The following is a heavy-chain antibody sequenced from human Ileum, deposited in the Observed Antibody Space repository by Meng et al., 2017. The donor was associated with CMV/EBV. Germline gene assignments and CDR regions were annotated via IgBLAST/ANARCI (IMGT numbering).Heavy chain of an antibody. J-gene: IGHJ4*02. CDR1: GFTFGYYA. Sequence: GESLKISCTASGFTFGYYAMSWVRQAPGKGLEWVGFIRSKAYDGTTEYAASVKGRFTISRDESKTIAYLQMNSLKTEDTAVYYCTSGDYHDSRGYYVYWGQGTLVTVSS. D-gene: IGHD3-22*01. V-gene: IGHV3-49*04. CDR3: TSGDYHDSRGYYVY. CDR2: IRSKAYDGTT.